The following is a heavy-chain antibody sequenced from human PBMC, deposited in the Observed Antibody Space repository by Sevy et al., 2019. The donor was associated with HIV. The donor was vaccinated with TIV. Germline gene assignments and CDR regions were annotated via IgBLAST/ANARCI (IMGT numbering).Heavy chain of an antibody. CDR2: IYSGGST. CDR3: ARVLFYPY. CDR1: GFTVSSNY. J-gene: IGHJ4*02. D-gene: IGHD3-10*02. V-gene: IGHV3-53*01. Sequence: GGSLRLSCAASGFTVSSNYMSWVRQAPGKGLEWVSVIYSGGSTYYVDSLKGRFTISMDKSKNTLYLQMNSLRAEDTAVYYCARVLFYPYWGQGTLVTVSS.